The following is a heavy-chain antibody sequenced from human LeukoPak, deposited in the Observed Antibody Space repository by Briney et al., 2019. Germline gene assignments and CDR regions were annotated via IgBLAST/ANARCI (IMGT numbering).Heavy chain of an antibody. J-gene: IGHJ4*02. CDR3: ARETPEYYDILTGYYY. CDR1: GDSVSSNSAA. D-gene: IGHD3-9*01. CDR2: TYYRSKWYN. V-gene: IGHV6-1*01. Sequence: SQTLSLTCAISGDSVSSNSAAWNWIGQSPSRGLEWLGRTYYRSKWYNDYAVSVKSRITINPDTSKNQFSLQLNSVTPEDTAVYYCARETPEYYDILTGYYYWGQGTLVTVSS.